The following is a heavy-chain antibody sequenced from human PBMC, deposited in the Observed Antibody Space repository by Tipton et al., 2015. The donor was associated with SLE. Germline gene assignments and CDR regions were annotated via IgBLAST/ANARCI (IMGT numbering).Heavy chain of an antibody. CDR2: ISSSSSYT. V-gene: IGHV3-11*06. D-gene: IGHD5-18*01. CDR1: GFTFSDYY. CDR3: ARARYSQGYFDY. J-gene: IGHJ4*02. Sequence: SLRLSCAASGFTFSDYYMSWIRQAPGKGLEWVSYISSSSSYTNYADSVKGRFTISRDNAKNSLYLQMNSLRAEDTAVYYCARARYSQGYFDYWGQGTLVTVSS.